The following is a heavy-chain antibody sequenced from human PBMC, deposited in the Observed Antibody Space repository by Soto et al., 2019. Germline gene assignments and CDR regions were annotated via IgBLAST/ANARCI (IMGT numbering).Heavy chain of an antibody. J-gene: IGHJ5*02. D-gene: IGHD3-10*01. Sequence: SVKVSCKASGGTFSSYAISWVRQAPGRGLEWMGGIIPIFGTANYAQKFQGRVTITADKSTSTAYMELSSLRSEDTAVYYCARHLRWFGELWKWFDPWGQGTLVTVSS. V-gene: IGHV1-69*06. CDR3: ARHLRWFGELWKWFDP. CDR1: GGTFSSYA. CDR2: IIPIFGTA.